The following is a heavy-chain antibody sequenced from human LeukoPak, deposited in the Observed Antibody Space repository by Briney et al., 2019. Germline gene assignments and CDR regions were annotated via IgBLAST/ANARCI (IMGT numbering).Heavy chain of an antibody. Sequence: GASVKVSCKASGYTFSSYTMHWVRQAPGQRLEWMGWINAGNGNTKYSQKFQGRVTITADKSTSTAYMELSSLRSEDTAVYYCARSPSLSGYYYGWGQGTLVTVSS. CDR3: ARSPSLSGYYYG. J-gene: IGHJ4*02. CDR1: GYTFSSYT. V-gene: IGHV1-3*01. D-gene: IGHD3-22*01. CDR2: INAGNGNT.